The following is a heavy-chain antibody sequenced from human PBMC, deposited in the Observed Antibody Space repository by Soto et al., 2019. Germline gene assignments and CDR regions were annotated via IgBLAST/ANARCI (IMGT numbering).Heavy chain of an antibody. Sequence: SETLSLTCTVSGGSISSGGYYWSWIRQHPGKGLEWIGYIYYSGSTYYNPSLKSRVTISVDTSKNQFSLKLSSVTAADTAVYYCARVGAAAGYLYYYYYMDVWGKGTTVTVSS. J-gene: IGHJ6*03. V-gene: IGHV4-31*03. D-gene: IGHD6-13*01. CDR2: IYYSGST. CDR3: ARVGAAAGYLYYYYYMDV. CDR1: GGSISSGGYY.